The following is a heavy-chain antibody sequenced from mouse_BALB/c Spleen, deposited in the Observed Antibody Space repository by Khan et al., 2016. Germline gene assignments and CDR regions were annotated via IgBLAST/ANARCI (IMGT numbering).Heavy chain of an antibody. Sequence: QVQLKESGPGLVAPSQSLSITCNVSGFSLSRYSVHWVRQTPGKGLEWLGMIWGGGSTDYNSALKSRLSISKDNSKSQVFLKMNSLITDDTAKYYRARSYCGSSLYAMDYWGQGTSVTVSS. J-gene: IGHJ4*01. CDR3: ARSYCGSSLYAMDY. CDR2: IWGGGST. D-gene: IGHD1-1*01. V-gene: IGHV2-6-4*01. CDR1: GFSLSRYS.